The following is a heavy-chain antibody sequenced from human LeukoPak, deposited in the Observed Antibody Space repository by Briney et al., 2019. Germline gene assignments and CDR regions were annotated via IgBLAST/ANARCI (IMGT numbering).Heavy chain of an antibody. J-gene: IGHJ4*02. Sequence: HPGGSLRLSCAASGFTVSSNYMSWVRQAPGKGLEWVSVIYSGDSTYYADSVKGQFTISRDNSKNTLYLQMNSLRAEDTAVYYCARVAVRISGWYDYWGQGTLVTVSS. CDR2: IYSGDST. D-gene: IGHD6-19*01. V-gene: IGHV3-53*01. CDR1: GFTVSSNY. CDR3: ARVAVRISGWYDY.